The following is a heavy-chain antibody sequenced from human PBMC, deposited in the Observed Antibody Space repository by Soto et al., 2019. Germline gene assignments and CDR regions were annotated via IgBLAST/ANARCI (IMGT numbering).Heavy chain of an antibody. CDR1: GLSFSTYN. CDR2: INGRSNYK. CDR3: VSEDGLVGSNSAFDY. D-gene: IGHD1-26*01. V-gene: IGHV3-21*02. J-gene: IGHJ4*02. Sequence: EVQVVESGGGLVKPGGSLRLSCATSGLSFSTYNMNWVRQAPGKGLECVSSINGRSNYKYYTDSVKGRFAISRDNPKNSLFLQMDSLRVEDTAVYYCVSEDGLVGSNSAFDYWGQGPLVTVSS.